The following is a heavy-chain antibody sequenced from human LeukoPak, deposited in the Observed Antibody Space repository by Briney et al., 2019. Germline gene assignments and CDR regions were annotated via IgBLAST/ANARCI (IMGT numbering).Heavy chain of an antibody. CDR3: ARMLDSNAGNYFDC. CDR1: GYTFTTYV. Sequence: VASVKVSCKASGYTFTTYVISWVRQAPGQGLEWMGWISAYNGYTNYAQKLQGRVTMTTDTSTSTAYMELGSLRSDDSAVYYCARMLDSNAGNYFDCWGQGTLVTVA. D-gene: IGHD3-10*01. V-gene: IGHV1-18*01. CDR2: ISAYNGYT. J-gene: IGHJ4*02.